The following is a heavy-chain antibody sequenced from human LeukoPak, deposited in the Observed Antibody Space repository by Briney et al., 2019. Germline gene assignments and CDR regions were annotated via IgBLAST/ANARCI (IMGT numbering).Heavy chain of an antibody. CDR3: ARMSYYDSSGDNWFDP. CDR2: MNPNSGNT. V-gene: IGHV1-8*01. CDR1: GYTFTSYD. Sequence: ASVKVSCKASGYTFTSYDINWVRQATGQGLEWMGWMNPNSGNTGYAQKFQGRVTMTRYTSISIAYMELSSLRSEDTAVYYCARMSYYDSSGDNWFDPWGQGTLVTVSS. D-gene: IGHD3-22*01. J-gene: IGHJ5*02.